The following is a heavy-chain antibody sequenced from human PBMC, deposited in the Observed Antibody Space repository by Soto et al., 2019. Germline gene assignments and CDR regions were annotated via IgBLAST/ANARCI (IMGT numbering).Heavy chain of an antibody. D-gene: IGHD2-15*01. V-gene: IGHV1-69*06. CDR2: IIPIFDSP. J-gene: IGHJ5*02. CDR1: GDTFTSYY. Sequence: ASVKVSCKAPGDTFTSYYMHWVRQAPGHGLEWMGGIIPIFDSPYYAQNFQGRVTIAADRSTSTVYMELSSLTPEDTAVYYCARGAECRGYCLKKFTWLDPWGQGTLVTVSS. CDR3: ARGAECRGYCLKKFTWLDP.